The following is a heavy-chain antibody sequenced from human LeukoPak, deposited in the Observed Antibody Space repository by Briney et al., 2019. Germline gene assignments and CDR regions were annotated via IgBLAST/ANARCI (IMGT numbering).Heavy chain of an antibody. CDR2: IIPIFGTA. CDR3: ARVATGDFFYFDY. CDR1: GGTFSSYA. Sequence: ASVKVSCKASGGTFSSYAISWVRQAPGQGLAWMGGIIPIFGTANYAQKFQGRVTITTDESTSTAYMELSSLRSEDTAVYYCARVATGDFFYFDYWGQGTLVTVSS. D-gene: IGHD7-27*01. V-gene: IGHV1-69*05. J-gene: IGHJ4*02.